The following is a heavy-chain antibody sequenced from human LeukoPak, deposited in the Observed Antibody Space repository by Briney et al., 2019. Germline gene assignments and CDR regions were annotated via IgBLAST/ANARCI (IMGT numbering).Heavy chain of an antibody. CDR1: GDTFTSYG. Sequence: ASVKVSCKSSGDTFTSYGISWVRQAPGQGLEWMGWISAYNGNTNYAQKLQGRVTMTTDTSTSTAYMELRSLRFDDTAVHYCASDTYYYGSGSAKFDYWGQGTLLTVSS. D-gene: IGHD3-10*01. V-gene: IGHV1-18*01. CDR2: ISAYNGNT. J-gene: IGHJ4*02. CDR3: ASDTYYYGSGSAKFDY.